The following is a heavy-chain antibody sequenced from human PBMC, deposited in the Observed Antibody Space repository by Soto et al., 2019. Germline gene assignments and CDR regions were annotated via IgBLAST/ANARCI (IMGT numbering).Heavy chain of an antibody. J-gene: IGHJ4*02. Sequence: GSLRLSCAASGFSFRDHSMNWVRQAPGKGLEWISYIRGTTTISYADSVKGRFTISRDNAENSLYLQMNSLRDEDTAVYYCARDLSWAFDHWGQGALVTVSS. D-gene: IGHD6-13*01. CDR2: IRGTTTI. CDR3: ARDLSWAFDH. CDR1: GFSFRDHS. V-gene: IGHV3-48*02.